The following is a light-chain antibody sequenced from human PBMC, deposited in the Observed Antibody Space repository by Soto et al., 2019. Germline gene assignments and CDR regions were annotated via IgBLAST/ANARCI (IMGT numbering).Light chain of an antibody. J-gene: IGLJ1*01. Sequence: QSVLTQPPSASGTPGQRVTIYCSGSSSSIGSNSVNWYQQLPRTAPKVLIYTNNQRPSGVPDRFSGSKSGTSASLAISGLQSEDEADYYCAAWDGSLNVYVFGTGTKLTVL. CDR3: AAWDGSLNVYV. V-gene: IGLV1-44*01. CDR1: SSSIGSNS. CDR2: TNN.